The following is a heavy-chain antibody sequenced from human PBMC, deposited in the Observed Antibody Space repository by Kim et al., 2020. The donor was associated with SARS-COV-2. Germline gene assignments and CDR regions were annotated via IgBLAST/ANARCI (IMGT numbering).Heavy chain of an antibody. Sequence: SETLSLTCTVSGDSISSSSYYWAWIRQPPGKGLEWIGSIYYSGSTYYNPSLKSRVTISVDTSKNQFSLKLTSVTAADTAVYYCARDLWGWLQFDNWIDP. CDR3: ARDLWGWLQFDNWIDP. D-gene: IGHD5-12*01. J-gene: IGHJ5*02. CDR1: GDSISSSSYY. V-gene: IGHV4-39*07. CDR2: IYYSGST.